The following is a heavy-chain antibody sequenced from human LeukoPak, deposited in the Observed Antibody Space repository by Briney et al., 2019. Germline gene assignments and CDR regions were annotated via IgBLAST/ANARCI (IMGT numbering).Heavy chain of an antibody. D-gene: IGHD2-2*02. Sequence: GGSLRLSCAASGFTFSSYWMSWVRQAPGKGLEWVANIKQDGSEKYYVDSVKGRFTISRDNAKNSLYRQMNSLRAEDTAVYYCARDLSSRDDIVVVPAAIAGNWFGPWGQGTLVTVSS. CDR2: IKQDGSEK. CDR3: ARDLSSRDDIVVVPAAIAGNWFGP. CDR1: GFTFSSYW. V-gene: IGHV3-7*01. J-gene: IGHJ5*02.